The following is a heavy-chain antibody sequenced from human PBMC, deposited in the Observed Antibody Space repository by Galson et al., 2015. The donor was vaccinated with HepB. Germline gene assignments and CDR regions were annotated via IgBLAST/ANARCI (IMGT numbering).Heavy chain of an antibody. D-gene: IGHD1-14*01. CDR1: GFTFSRFR. V-gene: IGHV3-74*01. J-gene: IGHJ2*01. Sequence: SLRLSCAASGFTFSRFRMHWVRQAPGKGLVWVSRINSDGSITDYAGSVKARFTISRDNAKNTLYPQMNSLRAEDTAVYYCAKTVDYFDLWGRGTLVTVSS. CDR2: INSDGSIT. CDR3: AKTVDYFDL.